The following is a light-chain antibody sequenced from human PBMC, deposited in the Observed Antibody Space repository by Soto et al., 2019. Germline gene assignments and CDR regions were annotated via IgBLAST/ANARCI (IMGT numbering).Light chain of an antibody. CDR3: QQTYSTPRT. CDR1: QSIRNY. CDR2: AAS. Sequence: DIQMTQSPSSLSAFEGDRVTITCRAKQSIRNYLNWYQQRLGKAPKLLIYAASSLQSRVPSRFSGSGSGTDFTLTISNLQPEDFATYYCQQTYSTPRTFGQGTKVEI. V-gene: IGKV1-39*01. J-gene: IGKJ1*01.